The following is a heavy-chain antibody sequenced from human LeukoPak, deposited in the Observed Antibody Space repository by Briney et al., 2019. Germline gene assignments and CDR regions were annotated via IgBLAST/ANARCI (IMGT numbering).Heavy chain of an antibody. V-gene: IGHV4-39*07. D-gene: IGHD6-13*01. CDR3: ARGRSWYGGVWFDP. Sequence: SETLSLTCTVSGGSISSSSYYWGWIRQPPGKGLEWIGSIYYSGSTYYNPSLKSRVTISLDTSKNQFSLKLSSVTAADTAVYYCARGRSWYGGVWFDPWGQGTLDTVSS. CDR2: IYYSGST. CDR1: GGSISSSSYY. J-gene: IGHJ5*02.